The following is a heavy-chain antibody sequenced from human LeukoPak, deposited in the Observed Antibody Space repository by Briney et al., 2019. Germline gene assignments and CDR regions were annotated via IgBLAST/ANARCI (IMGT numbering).Heavy chain of an antibody. CDR3: ARGSGSYYYGPGVDY. V-gene: IGHV3-74*01. CDR1: GFTFSSYW. J-gene: IGHJ4*02. Sequence: GGSLRLSCAASGFTFSSYWMHWIRQAPGKGLVWISRMSGEGSRTSYADSVKGRFTISRDNAKNTLFLQVHSLRAEDTAVYYCARGSGSYYYGPGVDYWGQGTLVTVSS. CDR2: MSGEGSRT. D-gene: IGHD3-10*01.